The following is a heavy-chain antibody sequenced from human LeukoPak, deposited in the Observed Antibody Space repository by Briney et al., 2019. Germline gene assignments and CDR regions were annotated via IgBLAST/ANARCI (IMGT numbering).Heavy chain of an antibody. CDR2: IYYGGST. V-gene: IGHV4-61*01. Sequence: SETLSLTCTVSGGSVSSGSYYWSWIRQPPGKGLEWIGYIYYGGSTNYNPSLKSRVTISVDTSKNQFSLKLSSVTAADTAVYYCASAPYYDILTGYYIRYGMDVWGKGTTVTVSS. D-gene: IGHD3-9*01. CDR3: ASAPYYDILTGYYIRYGMDV. J-gene: IGHJ6*04. CDR1: GGSVSSGSYY.